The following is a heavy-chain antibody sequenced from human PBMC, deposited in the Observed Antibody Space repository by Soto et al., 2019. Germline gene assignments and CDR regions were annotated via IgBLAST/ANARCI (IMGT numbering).Heavy chain of an antibody. V-gene: IGHV1-46*01. J-gene: IGHJ6*02. CDR1: GYTNTIYY. CDR2: INPSGGST. D-gene: IGHD5-18*01. CDR3: ARVHDTAYYYYYGMDV. Sequence: SVNLACKRFGYTNTIYYRHWGIKKKGQGLEWMGIINPSGGSTSYAQKFQGRVTMTRDTSTSTVYMELSSLRSEDTAVYYCARVHDTAYYYYYGMDVWGQGTTVTVSS.